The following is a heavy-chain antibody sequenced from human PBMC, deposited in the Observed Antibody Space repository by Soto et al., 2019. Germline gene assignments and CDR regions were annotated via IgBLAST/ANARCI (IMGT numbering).Heavy chain of an antibody. D-gene: IGHD3-3*02. V-gene: IGHV1-3*01. Sequence: ASVKVSCKASGYTVTSYTIHWVRQAPGQRLEWMGWINAGNGNTTFSPRFQGRVTIARDASASTAYMELSGLRSEDTAVYYCARPDTTFLEWYSPPTFHHWGQGTPVTVSS. CDR3: ARPDTTFLEWYSPPTFHH. CDR2: INAGNGNT. J-gene: IGHJ1*01. CDR1: GYTVTSYT.